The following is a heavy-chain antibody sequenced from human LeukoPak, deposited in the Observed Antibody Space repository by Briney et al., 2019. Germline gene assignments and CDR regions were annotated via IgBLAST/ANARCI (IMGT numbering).Heavy chain of an antibody. D-gene: IGHD1-26*01. CDR2: IYYSGSP. Sequence: PSETLALICTVSGGFISSSSYYWGWIRQPPGKGLEWIGSIYYSGSPYYNPSLKSRVNISVDTSKNQFSLKLSSVTAADTAVYYCARRGGSYYSDYWGQGTLVTVSS. J-gene: IGHJ4*02. CDR3: ARRGGSYYSDY. V-gene: IGHV4-39*01. CDR1: GGFISSSSYY.